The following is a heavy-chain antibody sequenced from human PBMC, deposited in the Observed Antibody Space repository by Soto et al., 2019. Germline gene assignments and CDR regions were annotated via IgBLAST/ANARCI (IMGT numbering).Heavy chain of an antibody. V-gene: IGHV4-4*02. CDR3: ARVFSSGSGWMYYFDF. D-gene: IGHD6-25*01. CDR2: IYYTGAT. CDR1: TGSISSGNW. Sequence: QVQLRESGPGLVEASGTLSLTCEVSTGSISSGNWWSWVRQPPGKGLEWIGEIYYTGATNYNPSLKSRLPMTIDKSKDHFSLSLRSATAADTAVYYCARVFSSGSGWMYYFDFWGQGTLVSVSS. J-gene: IGHJ4*02.